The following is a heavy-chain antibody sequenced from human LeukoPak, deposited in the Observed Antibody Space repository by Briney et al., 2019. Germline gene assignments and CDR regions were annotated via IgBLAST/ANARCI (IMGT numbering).Heavy chain of an antibody. Sequence: ASVKVSCKASGGTFNSSGISWVRQATGQGLEWMGWMNPNSGNTGYAQKFQGRVTMTRNTSISTAYMELSSLRSEDTAVYYCATSIVGAMRGHDYWGQGTLVTVSS. J-gene: IGHJ4*02. V-gene: IGHV1-8*02. CDR3: ATSIVGAMRGHDY. CDR2: MNPNSGNT. D-gene: IGHD1-26*01. CDR1: GGTFNSSG.